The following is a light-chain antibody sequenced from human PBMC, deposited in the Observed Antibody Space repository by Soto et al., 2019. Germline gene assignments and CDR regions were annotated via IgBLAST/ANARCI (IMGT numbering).Light chain of an antibody. CDR2: DAS. J-gene: IGKJ5*01. Sequence: EIVLTQSPATLSLSPGERATFSCRASQSVRTSLAWYQHKPGQAPRLLIYDASNRATGIPARFSGSGSGTDFTLTIIRLEYEDFAVYYCQQRSNWPPITFGQGTRLESK. CDR3: QQRSNWPPIT. V-gene: IGKV3-11*01. CDR1: QSVRTS.